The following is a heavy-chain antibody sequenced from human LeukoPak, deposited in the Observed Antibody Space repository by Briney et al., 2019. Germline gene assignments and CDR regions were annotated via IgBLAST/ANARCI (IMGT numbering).Heavy chain of an antibody. Sequence: GGSLRLSCAASGFTFSSYGMHWVRQAPGKGLEWVAVIWYDGSNKYYADSVKGRFTISRDNSKNTLYLQMNSLRAEDTAVYYCAREVLGYCSSTSCYIETWFDPWGQGTLVTVSS. CDR2: IWYDGSNK. V-gene: IGHV3-33*01. J-gene: IGHJ5*02. CDR1: GFTFSSYG. D-gene: IGHD2-2*02. CDR3: AREVLGYCSSTSCYIETWFDP.